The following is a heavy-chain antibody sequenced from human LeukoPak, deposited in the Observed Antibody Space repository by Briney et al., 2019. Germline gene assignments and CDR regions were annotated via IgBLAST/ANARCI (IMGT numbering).Heavy chain of an antibody. D-gene: IGHD6-13*01. V-gene: IGHV3-21*01. CDR3: ARMSYSSSWYVDY. Sequence: GGSLRLSCAASGVSFSSSNMNWVRQAPGKGLEWVSSISSSSSYIYYADSMKGRFTISRDNAKNSLYLQVNSLGAEDTAVYYCARMSYSSSWYVDYWGQGTLVTVSS. CDR1: GVSFSSSN. J-gene: IGHJ4*02. CDR2: ISSSSSYI.